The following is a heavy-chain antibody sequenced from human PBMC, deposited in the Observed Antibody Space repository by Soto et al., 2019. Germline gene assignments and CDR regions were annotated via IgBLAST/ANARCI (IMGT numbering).Heavy chain of an antibody. CDR1: GGTFSSYA. CDR2: IIPIFGTA. CDR3: ARVYDSSGYYFAY. D-gene: IGHD3-22*01. J-gene: IGHJ4*02. Sequence: ASVKVSCKASGGTFSSYAISWVRQAPGQGLEWMGGIIPIFGTANYAQKFQGRVTITADESTSTAYMELSSLRSEGTAVYYCARVYDSSGYYFAYWGQGTLVTVS. V-gene: IGHV1-69*13.